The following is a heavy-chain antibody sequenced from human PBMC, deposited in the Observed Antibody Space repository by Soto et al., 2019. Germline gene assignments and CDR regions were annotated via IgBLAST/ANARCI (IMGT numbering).Heavy chain of an antibody. J-gene: IGHJ4*02. D-gene: IGHD1-1*01. CDR3: ARGRYGDY. V-gene: IGHV1-18*01. CDR1: GYTFTSYG. CDR2: ISAHNGNT. Sequence: QVHLVQSGAEVKKPGASVKVSCKASGYTFTSYGITWVRQAPGQGLEWMGWISAHNGNTDYAQKLQGRVIVPRATSTSTAYMELRSLISDDTAVYYCARGRYGDYWGQGALVTVSS.